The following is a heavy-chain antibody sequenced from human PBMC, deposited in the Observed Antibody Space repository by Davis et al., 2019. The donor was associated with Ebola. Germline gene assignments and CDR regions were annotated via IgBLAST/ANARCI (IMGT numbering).Heavy chain of an antibody. D-gene: IGHD4-17*01. CDR3: ASHYGDYGFDY. J-gene: IGHJ4*02. CDR1: GFTFNKYE. CDR2: INPDGSVA. Sequence: GESLKISCAASGFTFNKYEMNWVRQAPGGGLEWVANINPDGSVADYVDSVKGRFTISRDNSKNTLYLQMNSLRAEDTAVYYCASHYGDYGFDYWGQGTLVTVSS. V-gene: IGHV3-7*01.